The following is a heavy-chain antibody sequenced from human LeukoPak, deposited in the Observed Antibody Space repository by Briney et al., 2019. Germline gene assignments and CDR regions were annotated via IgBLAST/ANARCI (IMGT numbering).Heavy chain of an antibody. CDR2: IIPIFGTA. V-gene: IGHV1-69*05. D-gene: IGHD5-18*01. J-gene: IGHJ4*02. Sequence: EASVKVSCKASGGTFSSYAISWVRQAPGQGLEWMGGIIPIFGTANYAQKFQGRVTITTDESTSTAYMELGSLRSEDTAVYYCARAAGLWSYYFDYWGQGTLVTVTS. CDR1: GGTFSSYA. CDR3: ARAAGLWSYYFDY.